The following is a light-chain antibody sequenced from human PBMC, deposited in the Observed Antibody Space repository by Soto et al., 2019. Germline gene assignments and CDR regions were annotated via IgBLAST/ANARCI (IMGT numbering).Light chain of an antibody. CDR1: RSDVGSHNL. V-gene: IGLV2-23*02. CDR2: DVS. Sequence: SVLTQPAPVSGSPGQSITISCTGTRSDVGSHNLVSWYQQDPGKAPKLMIYDVSKRPSGVSNRFSGSKSGNTASLTISGLQAEDEADYYCCSYAGSSTVVFGGGTKVTVL. J-gene: IGLJ2*01. CDR3: CSYAGSSTVV.